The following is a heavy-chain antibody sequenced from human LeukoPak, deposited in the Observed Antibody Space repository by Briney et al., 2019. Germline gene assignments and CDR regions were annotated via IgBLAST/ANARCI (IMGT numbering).Heavy chain of an antibody. J-gene: IGHJ6*03. CDR3: ARGVRQLDLKYYYYYFYMDV. CDR2: LNPYGRT. V-gene: IGHV4-34*01. D-gene: IGHD6-6*01. Sequence: SETLSLTCAVYGESFSTYYWTWIRQSPGKGRGWMGELNPYGRTNYNPSLKSRVTISADTSKNQFSLRLNSVTAADTSVYYCARGVRQLDLKYYYYYFYMDVWGKGTTVTVSS. CDR1: GESFSTYY.